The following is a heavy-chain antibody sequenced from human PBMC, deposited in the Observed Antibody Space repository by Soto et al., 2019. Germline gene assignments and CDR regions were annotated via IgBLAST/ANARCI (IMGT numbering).Heavy chain of an antibody. CDR1: GFTFSSYG. D-gene: IGHD4-17*01. J-gene: IGHJ2*01. Sequence: ESGGGVVQPGRSLRLSCAASGFTFSSYGMHWVRQAPGKGLEWVAVIWYDGSNKYYADSVKGRFTISRDNSKNTLYLQMNSLRAEDTAVYYCARDMTTVIRPVNWYFDLWGRGTLVTVSS. CDR2: IWYDGSNK. CDR3: ARDMTTVIRPVNWYFDL. V-gene: IGHV3-33*01.